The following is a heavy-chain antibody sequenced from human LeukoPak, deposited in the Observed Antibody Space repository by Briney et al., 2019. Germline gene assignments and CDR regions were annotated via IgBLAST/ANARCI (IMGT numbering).Heavy chain of an antibody. Sequence: SVKVSCKASGGTFSSYAISWVRQAPGQGLEWMGRIIPILGIANYAQKFQGGVTITADKSTSTAYMELSSLRAEDTAVYYCARGAASGYDYGYYFDYWGQGTLVTVSS. CDR1: GGTFSSYA. CDR2: IIPILGIA. D-gene: IGHD5-12*01. J-gene: IGHJ4*02. CDR3: ARGAASGYDYGYYFDY. V-gene: IGHV1-69*04.